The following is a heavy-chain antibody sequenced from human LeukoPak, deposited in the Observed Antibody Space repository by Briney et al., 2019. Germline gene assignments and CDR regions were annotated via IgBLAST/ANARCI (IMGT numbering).Heavy chain of an antibody. CDR1: GGSISSYY. CDR3: ARPYSSSWHDAFDI. J-gene: IGHJ3*02. CDR2: LHYSGST. Sequence: MPSETLSLTCTVSGGSISSYYWSWIRQPPGKGLEWIGYLHYSGSTNYNPSLKSRVTISADTSKNQFSLKLSSVTAADTAVYYCARPYSSSWHDAFDIWGQGTMVTVSS. V-gene: IGHV4-59*08. D-gene: IGHD6-13*01.